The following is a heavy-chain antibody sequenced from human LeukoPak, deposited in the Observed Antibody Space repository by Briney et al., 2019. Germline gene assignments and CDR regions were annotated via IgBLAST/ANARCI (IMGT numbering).Heavy chain of an antibody. CDR3: ARDTGSGTLWYFDL. CDR2: INPNSGGT. Sequence: ASVKVSCKASGYTFTGYYMHWVRQAPGQGLEWMEWINPNSGGTNYAQKFQGRVTMTRDTSISTAYMELSRLRSDDTAVYYCARDTGSGTLWYFDLWGRGTLVTVSS. J-gene: IGHJ2*01. CDR1: GYTFTGYY. V-gene: IGHV1-2*02. D-gene: IGHD3-10*01.